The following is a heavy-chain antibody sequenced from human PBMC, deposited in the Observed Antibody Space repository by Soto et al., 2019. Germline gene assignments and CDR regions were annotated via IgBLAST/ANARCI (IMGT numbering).Heavy chain of an antibody. CDR3: ARGGDGIQALYYYYGMDV. D-gene: IGHD3-10*01. V-gene: IGHV4-30-2*01. CDR2: IYHSGST. Sequence: SETLSLTCAVSGGSISSGGYSWSWIRQPPGKGLEWIGYIYHSGSTNYNPSLKSRVTISVDTSKNQFSLKLSSVTAADTAVYYCARGGDGIQALYYYYGMDVWGQGTTVTVSS. J-gene: IGHJ6*02. CDR1: GGSISSGGYS.